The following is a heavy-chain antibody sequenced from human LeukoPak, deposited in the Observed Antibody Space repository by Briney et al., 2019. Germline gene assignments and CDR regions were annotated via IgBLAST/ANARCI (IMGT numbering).Heavy chain of an antibody. CDR2: IDSSGTT. Sequence: SETLSLTCTVSGASLSRGTYFWGWIRQSPEKGLEWIGSIDSSGTTHYNSSLKSRVVISVDTSRNEVSLNLTSVTSADTAVYYCARHGYIQFWLYWGQGTQVIVSS. CDR3: ARHGYIQFWLY. D-gene: IGHD5-18*01. CDR1: GASLSRGTYF. J-gene: IGHJ4*02. V-gene: IGHV4-39*01.